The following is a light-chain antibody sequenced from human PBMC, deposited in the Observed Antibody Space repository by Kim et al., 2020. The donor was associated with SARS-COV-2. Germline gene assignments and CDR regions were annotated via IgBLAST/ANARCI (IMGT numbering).Light chain of an antibody. V-gene: IGKV3-15*01. CDR1: QSVSSN. J-gene: IGKJ2*01. Sequence: SPGERATLSCRASQSVSSNLAWYQQKPGQAPRLLIYGASTRATGIPARCSGSGSGTEFSLTISSLQSEDFAVYYCQQYNNWPPLYTFGQGTKLEI. CDR3: QQYNNWPPLYT. CDR2: GAS.